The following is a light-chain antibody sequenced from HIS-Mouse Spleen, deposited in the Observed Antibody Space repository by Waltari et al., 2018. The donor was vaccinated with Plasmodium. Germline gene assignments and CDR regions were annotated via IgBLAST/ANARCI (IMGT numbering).Light chain of an antibody. J-gene: IGLJ2*01. CDR1: SRDVGEYND. CDR3: SSYAGSNNLV. V-gene: IGLV2-8*01. CDR2: EVS. Sequence: QSALTQPPSASGSPGQSVTISCTGTSRDVGEYNDLSWYQQHPGKAPKLIIYEVSKRPSGVPDRFSGSKSGNTASLTVSGLQAEDEADYYCSSYAGSNNLVFGGGTKLTVL.